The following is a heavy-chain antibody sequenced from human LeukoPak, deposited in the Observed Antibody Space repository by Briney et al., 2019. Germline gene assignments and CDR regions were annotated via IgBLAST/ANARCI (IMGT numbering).Heavy chain of an antibody. CDR1: GYTFTGYY. V-gene: IGHV1-2*02. Sequence: GASVKVSCKASGYTFTGYYMHWVRQAPGQGLEWMGWINPNSGGTDYAQKFQGRVTMTRDTSISTAYMELSRLRSDDTAVYYCARVMVIGRYDFQRWGQGTLVTVSS. CDR2: INPNSGGT. CDR3: ARVMVIGRYDFQR. J-gene: IGHJ4*02. D-gene: IGHD2-21*01.